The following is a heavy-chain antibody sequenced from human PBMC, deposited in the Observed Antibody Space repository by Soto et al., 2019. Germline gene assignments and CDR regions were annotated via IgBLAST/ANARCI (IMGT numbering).Heavy chain of an antibody. CDR3: AKDLYRRSHHEGADS. CDR1: GFPFSSYG. CDR2: ISDDGSKE. Sequence: QVQLVESGGGVVQPGRSLRLSCAASGFPFSSYGMHGVRHVPGKGLEWAAVISDDGSKEWYADSVKGRFIISRDNSENTLALQMYSLRAEDTAVYYCAKDLYRRSHHEGADSWGQGTLVTVSS. J-gene: IGHJ4*02. V-gene: IGHV3-30*18. D-gene: IGHD4-4*01.